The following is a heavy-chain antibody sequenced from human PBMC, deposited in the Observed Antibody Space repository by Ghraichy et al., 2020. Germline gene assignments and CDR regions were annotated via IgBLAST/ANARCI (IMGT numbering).Heavy chain of an antibody. V-gene: IGHV4-4*07. CDR2: IYTSGST. CDR3: ARHARAHCSSPSCYVHFDY. Sequence: SETLSLTYTVSGGSISSDYWSWIRQPAGKGLEWIGRIYTSGSTSYNPSLKSRVTMSVDTSKNQFSLKLSSVTAADTAVYYCARHARAHCSSPSCYVHFDYWGQGTLVTVSS. J-gene: IGHJ4*02. CDR1: GGSISSDY. D-gene: IGHD2-2*01.